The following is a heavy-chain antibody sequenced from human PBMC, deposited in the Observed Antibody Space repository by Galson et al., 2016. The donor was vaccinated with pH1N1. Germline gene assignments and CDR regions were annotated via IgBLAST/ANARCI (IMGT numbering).Heavy chain of an antibody. CDR2: MIPILGLS. Sequence: SVKVSCKASGGTFTSYTITWVRQAPGQGLEWMGRMIPILGLSNYAQKFQGRVTITADKSRSTAYMELSSLKSEDTAVNFCARARGHAAMDPFDFWGQGTLVTVSS. D-gene: IGHD5-18*01. CDR3: ARARGHAAMDPFDF. V-gene: IGHV1-69*02. CDR1: GGTFTSYT. J-gene: IGHJ4*02.